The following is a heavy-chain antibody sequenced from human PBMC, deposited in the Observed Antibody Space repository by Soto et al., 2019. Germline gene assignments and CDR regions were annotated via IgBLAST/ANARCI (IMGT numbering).Heavy chain of an antibody. J-gene: IGHJ4*02. Sequence: EVQLVKSGGGLVQPGGSLRPSCAASGFTFSSYWMHWVRQAPGKGLVWVSRINSDGSSTSYADSVKGRFTISRDNAKNTLYLQMNSLRAEDTAVYYCVRTSLVVAAATREDYWGQGTLVTVSS. CDR3: VRTSLVVAAATREDY. CDR1: GFTFSSYW. V-gene: IGHV3-74*01. D-gene: IGHD2-15*01. CDR2: INSDGSST.